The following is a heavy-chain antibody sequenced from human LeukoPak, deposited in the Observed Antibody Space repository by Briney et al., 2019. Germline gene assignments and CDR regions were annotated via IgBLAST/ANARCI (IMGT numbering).Heavy chain of an antibody. V-gene: IGHV3-74*01. CDR2: INADGSTT. CDR1: GSGFTFNNYW. CDR3: AKGSGVLPPTSYLVH. Sequence: GGSLTLSCAASGSGFTFNNYWMHWVRQAPGKGLVWVSRINADGSTTSYADSVRGRFTISRDNANNTLYLQMNSLRAEDTAVYYCAKGSGVLPPTSYLVHWGQGTLVTVSS. D-gene: IGHD1-14*01. J-gene: IGHJ4*02.